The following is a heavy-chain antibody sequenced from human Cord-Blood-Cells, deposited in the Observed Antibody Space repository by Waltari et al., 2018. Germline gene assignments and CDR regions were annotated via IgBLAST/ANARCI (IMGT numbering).Heavy chain of an antibody. Sequence: EVQLLESGGGLVQPGGSLRLSCAASGFTFSSYARRWVRQAPGKGMEWVSAISGSGGSTYYADSVKGRFTISRDNSKNTLYLQMNSLRAEDMAVYYCANKQQPFDYWGQGTLVTVSS. CDR2: ISGSGGST. V-gene: IGHV3-23*01. D-gene: IGHD6-13*01. CDR1: GFTFSSYA. CDR3: ANKQQPFDY. J-gene: IGHJ4*02.